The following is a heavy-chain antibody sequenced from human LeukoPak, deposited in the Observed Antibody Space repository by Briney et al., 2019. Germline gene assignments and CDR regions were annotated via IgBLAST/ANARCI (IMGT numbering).Heavy chain of an antibody. V-gene: IGHV4-4*07. D-gene: IGHD2-15*01. Sequence: SETLSLTCTVSGGSISSYYWSWTRQPAGKGLEWIGRIYTSGSTNYNPSLKSRVTMSVDTSKNQFSLKLSSMTAADTAVYYCARARLGYCSGGSCYGIVGPFDYWGQGTLVTVSS. J-gene: IGHJ4*02. CDR1: GGSISSYY. CDR2: IYTSGST. CDR3: ARARLGYCSGGSCYGIVGPFDY.